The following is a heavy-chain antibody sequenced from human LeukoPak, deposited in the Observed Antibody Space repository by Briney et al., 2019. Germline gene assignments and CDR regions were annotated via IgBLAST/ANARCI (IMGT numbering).Heavy chain of an antibody. CDR3: ATNVVVPAAMAGYYGMDV. CDR2: FDPEDGET. Sequence: APVKVSCKVSGYTLTELSMHWVRQAPGKGLEWMGGFDPEDGETIYAQKFQGRVTMTEDTSTDTAYMELSSLRSEDTAVYYCATNVVVPAAMAGYYGMDVWGQGTTVTVSS. CDR1: GYTLTELS. D-gene: IGHD2-2*01. J-gene: IGHJ6*02. V-gene: IGHV1-24*01.